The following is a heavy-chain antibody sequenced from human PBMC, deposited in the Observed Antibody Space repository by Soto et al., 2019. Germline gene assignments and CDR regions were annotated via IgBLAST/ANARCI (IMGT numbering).Heavy chain of an antibody. J-gene: IGHJ6*02. D-gene: IGHD5-12*01. Sequence: QVQLVQSGGEVKKAGASVKLSCTASGYTFTSYGISWVRQAPGQGLEWMGWISAYNGKTNYAQNVQGRVTMTRDTSTRTAYMDLRSLRSDDTAVYYCARGGDVNYYHGMDVWAQGTPVTVSS. V-gene: IGHV1-18*01. CDR2: ISAYNGKT. CDR3: ARGGDVNYYHGMDV. CDR1: GYTFTSYG.